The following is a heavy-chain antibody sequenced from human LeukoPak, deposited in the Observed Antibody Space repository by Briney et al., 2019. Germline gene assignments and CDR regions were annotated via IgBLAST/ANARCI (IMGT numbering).Heavy chain of an antibody. J-gene: IGHJ4*02. CDR3: TRDPTRGGFGELQYFDY. CDR2: IRSKAYGGTT. CDR1: GFTFGDYA. D-gene: IGHD3-10*01. Sequence: GGSLRLSCTASGFTFGDYAMSWFRQAPGKGLEWVGFIRSKAYGGTTEYAASVKGRFTISRDDSKSIAYLQMNSLKTEDTAVYCCTRDPTRGGFGELQYFDYWGQGTLVTVSS. V-gene: IGHV3-49*03.